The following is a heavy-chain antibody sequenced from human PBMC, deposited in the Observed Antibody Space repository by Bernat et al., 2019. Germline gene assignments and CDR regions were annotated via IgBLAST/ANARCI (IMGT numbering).Heavy chain of an antibody. Sequence: QVQLVQSGAEVKKPGASVKVSCKASGYMFTNYYMHWVRQAPGQGLEWMGIINPSGGRTTYAQKFQGRVTMTRDTSTSTVYMELSSLRSEDTAVYYCARGGNGYYRWDYWGQGTLVTVSS. CDR1: GYMFTNYY. CDR2: INPSGGRT. V-gene: IGHV1-46*01. CDR3: ARGGNGYYRWDY. J-gene: IGHJ4*02. D-gene: IGHD3-22*01.